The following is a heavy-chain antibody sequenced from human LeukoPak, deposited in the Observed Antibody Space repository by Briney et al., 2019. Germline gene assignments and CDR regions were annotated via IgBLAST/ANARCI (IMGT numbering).Heavy chain of an antibody. D-gene: IGHD2-21*02. CDR1: GFTLSSYE. V-gene: IGHV3-74*01. CDR2: INSDGSRT. CDR3: ARELPREVTLDY. J-gene: IGHJ4*02. Sequence: GGSLRLSCAASGFTLSSYEMHWVRQAPGKVLVWVSRINSDGSRTGYADSVKGRFTISRDNAKNTLYLQMNSLRAEDTAIYYCARELPREVTLDYWGQGTLVTVSS.